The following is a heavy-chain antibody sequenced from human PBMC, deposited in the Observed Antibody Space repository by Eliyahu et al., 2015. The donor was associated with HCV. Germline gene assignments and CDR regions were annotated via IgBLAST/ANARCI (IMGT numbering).Heavy chain of an antibody. CDR2: IWYDGSNK. CDR3: ARDLGYSGSY. V-gene: IGHV3-33*01. J-gene: IGHJ4*02. D-gene: IGHD5-12*01. Sequence: QVQLVESGGGVVQPGRSLRLSCAASGFTFSSYGMHWVPQAPGKGLEWVAFIWYDGSNKYHADSVKGRFTISRDNSKNTLYLQMNSLRAEDTAVYYCARDLGYSGSYWGQGTLVTVSA. CDR1: GFTFSSYG.